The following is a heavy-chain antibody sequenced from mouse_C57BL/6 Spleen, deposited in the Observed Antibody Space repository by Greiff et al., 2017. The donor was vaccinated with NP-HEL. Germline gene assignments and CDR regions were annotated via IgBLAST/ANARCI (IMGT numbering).Heavy chain of an antibody. J-gene: IGHJ3*01. CDR2: INPNYGTT. D-gene: IGHD2-4*01. Sequence: VHVKQSGPELVKPGASVKISCKASGYSFTDYNMNWVKQSNGKSLEWIGVINPNYGTTSYNQKFKGKATLTVDQSSSTAYMQLNSLTSEDSAVYYCARQEGKYYDYDWFAYWGQGTLVTVSA. CDR3: ARQEGKYYDYDWFAY. CDR1: GYSFTDYN. V-gene: IGHV1-39*01.